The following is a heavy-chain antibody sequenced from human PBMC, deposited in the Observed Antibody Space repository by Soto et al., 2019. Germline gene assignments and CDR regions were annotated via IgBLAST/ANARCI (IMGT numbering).Heavy chain of an antibody. J-gene: IGHJ6*02. CDR2: ISAYNGNT. V-gene: IGHV1-18*01. D-gene: IGHD3-16*01. CDR3: ARWGGILQPPGMAFDYYYGMDV. CDR1: GYTFTSYG. Sequence: GASVKVSCKASGYTFTSYGISWVRQAPGQGLEWIGWISAYNGNTNYAQKLQGRVTMTTDTSTSTAYMERRSLRSDDTAVYYCARWGGILQPPGMAFDYYYGMDVWGQGTTDTVSS.